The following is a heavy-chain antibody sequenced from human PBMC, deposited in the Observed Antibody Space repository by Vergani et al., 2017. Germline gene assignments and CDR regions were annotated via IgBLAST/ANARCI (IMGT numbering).Heavy chain of an antibody. CDR1: GFKFSDHY. CDR3: AKNPGMETPRHYYAMDV. V-gene: IGHV3-11*04. CDR2: ISPGASTV. D-gene: IGHD6-13*01. J-gene: IGHJ6*02. Sequence: LEESGGGSVKPGGSLRLSCAASGFKFSDHYMSWIRQAPGKGLEWVSHISPGASTVSYTDSVTGRFTVSRDNDNNSLTLELTTLRVEDTAVYYCAKNPGMETPRHYYAMDVWGQGTTVTVSS.